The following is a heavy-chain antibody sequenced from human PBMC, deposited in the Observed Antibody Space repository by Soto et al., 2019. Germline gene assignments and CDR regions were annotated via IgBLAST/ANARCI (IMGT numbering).Heavy chain of an antibody. CDR2: ISAYNGNT. D-gene: IGHD3-16*02. Sequence: ASVKVSCKASGYTFTSYGISWVRQAPGQGLEWMGWISAYNGNTNYAQKLQGRVTMTTDTSTSTAYMELRSLRSDDTAVYYCARDYGFGGVIVTTVPFDYWGQGTLVTVSS. J-gene: IGHJ4*02. CDR1: GYTFTSYG. CDR3: ARDYGFGGVIVTTVPFDY. V-gene: IGHV1-18*01.